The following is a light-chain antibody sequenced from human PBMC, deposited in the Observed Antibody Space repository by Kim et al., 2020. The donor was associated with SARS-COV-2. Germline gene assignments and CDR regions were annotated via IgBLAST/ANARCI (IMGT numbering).Light chain of an antibody. J-gene: IGLJ3*02. V-gene: IGLV1-44*01. Sequence: QSVLTQSPSASGTPGQRVTISCSGSSSNIGSNNVVWYQQLPGAAPNLLIYSNNQRPSGIPDRFSGSRSGTSASLAISGLQSGDEADYYCAVWDDSLKQGVFGGGTQLTVL. CDR2: SNN. CDR3: AVWDDSLKQGV. CDR1: SSNIGSNN.